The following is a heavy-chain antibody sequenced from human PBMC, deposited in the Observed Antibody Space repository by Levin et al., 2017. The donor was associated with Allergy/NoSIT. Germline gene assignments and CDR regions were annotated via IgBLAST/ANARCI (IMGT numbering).Heavy chain of an antibody. Sequence: SQTLSLTCTVSCGSISGGGYHWTWIHQHPEKGLEWIGYIYYSGSTFYNPSLKSRLMISVDTSKNQFSLNVSSVTAADTAVYYCAREDGSTFDFWGQGALVTVAS. J-gene: IGHJ4*02. CDR2: IYYSGST. V-gene: IGHV4-31*03. CDR3: AREDGSTFDF. D-gene: IGHD2-2*03. CDR1: CGSISGGGYH.